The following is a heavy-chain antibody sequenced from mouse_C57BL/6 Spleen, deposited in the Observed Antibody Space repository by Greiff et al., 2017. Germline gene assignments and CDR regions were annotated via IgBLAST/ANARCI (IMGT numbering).Heavy chain of an antibody. CDR3: ARSVLSLFAD. J-gene: IGHJ3*01. CDR2: INPNNGGT. CDR1: GYTFTDYY. V-gene: IGHV1-26*01. D-gene: IGHD1-1*02. Sequence: VQLQQSGPELVKPGASVKISCKASGYTFTDYYLNWVKQSHGKSLEWIGAINPNNGGTSYNQKFKGKATLNVDKSSSKAYMELRSLTSEDSSVYYCARSVLSLFADWGQGTLGTVSA.